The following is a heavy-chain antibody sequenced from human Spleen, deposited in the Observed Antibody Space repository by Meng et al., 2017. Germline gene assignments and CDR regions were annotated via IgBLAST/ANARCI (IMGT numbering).Heavy chain of an antibody. CDR1: GYRFTDYW. V-gene: IGHV5-51*01. Sequence: GESLKISCKGSGYRFTDYWIGWVRQVPGKGLEWMGIIYPGDSDTRYSPSFQGQVTISADKSITTAYLQWSSLKASDTALYYCAREDYESSGYSHWFDPWGQGTLVTVSS. CDR2: IYPGDSDT. D-gene: IGHD3-22*01. CDR3: AREDYESSGYSHWFDP. J-gene: IGHJ5*02.